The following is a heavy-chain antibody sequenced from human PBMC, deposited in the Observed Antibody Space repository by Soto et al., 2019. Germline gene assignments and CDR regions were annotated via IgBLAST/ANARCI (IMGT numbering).Heavy chain of an antibody. D-gene: IGHD2-2*01. CDR2: INPSGGST. J-gene: IGHJ6*03. Sequence: ASVKVSCKASGYTFTSYYIHWVRQAPGQGLEWMGIINPSGGSTSYAQKFQGRVTMTRDTSTSTVYMELSSLRSEDTAVYYCAMSLTDIVVVPAAPYYYYMDVWGKGTTVTVS. CDR3: AMSLTDIVVVPAAPYYYYMDV. V-gene: IGHV1-46*01. CDR1: GYTFTSYY.